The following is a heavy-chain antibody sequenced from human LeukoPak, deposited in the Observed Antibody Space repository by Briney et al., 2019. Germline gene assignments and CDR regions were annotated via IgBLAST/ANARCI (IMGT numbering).Heavy chain of an antibody. CDR1: GFTFSNAW. D-gene: IGHD5-12*01. CDR3: TTSLSGYDFLFDY. CDR2: SKSKTDGGTT. J-gene: IGHJ4*02. Sequence: GGSLRLSCAASGFTFSNAWMSWVRQAPGKGLEWVGRSKSKTDGGTTDYAAHVKDRFTFSSDDSKNTLYLQMNNLQTEDTAVYYCTTSLSGYDFLFDYWGQGTLVTVSS. V-gene: IGHV3-15*01.